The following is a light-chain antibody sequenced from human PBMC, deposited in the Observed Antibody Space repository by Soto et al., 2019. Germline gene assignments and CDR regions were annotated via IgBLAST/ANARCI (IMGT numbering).Light chain of an antibody. CDR3: QQYYNTPRT. CDR2: WAS. V-gene: IGKV4-1*01. J-gene: IGKJ1*01. CDR1: QTVLDSSNNKDY. Sequence: DIVITQSPDPLAGSLGEMATINRNFSQTVLDSSNNKDYLRWYQHKAGQPPKFLIYWASTREFGVPDRFSGSGSGTDFTLTISSLQAEDVAVYYCQQYYNTPRTFGHGTKVDIK.